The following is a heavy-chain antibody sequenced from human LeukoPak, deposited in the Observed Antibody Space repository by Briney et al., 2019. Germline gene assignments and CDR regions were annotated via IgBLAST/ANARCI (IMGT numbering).Heavy chain of an antibody. V-gene: IGHV4-61*02. Sequence: PSETLSLTCSVSGGSFTSGDYYWSWIRQPAGKGLEWIGRMYTGGSTNYNPSLKSRVTISVDTSNNQLSLKLSSVTAADTAVYYCARSSVYATFYLDSWGQGTLVTVSS. J-gene: IGHJ4*02. CDR3: ARSSVYATFYLDS. D-gene: IGHD2-8*01. CDR2: MYTGGST. CDR1: GGSFTSGDYY.